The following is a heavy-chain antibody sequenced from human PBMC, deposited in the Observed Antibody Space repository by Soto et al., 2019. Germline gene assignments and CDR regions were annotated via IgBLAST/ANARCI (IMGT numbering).Heavy chain of an antibody. D-gene: IGHD1-26*01. CDR2: IHYSGST. CDR3: ARAASSGTYLRVSYFDY. J-gene: IGHJ4*02. V-gene: IGHV4-59*01. CDR1: GGSISSYN. Sequence: TSETLSLTCTVSGGSISSYNWIWIRQSPGKGLECIGYIHYSGSTNCNPSLKSRVTISVDRSKNQFSLKVSSVTAADTALYFCARAASSGTYLRVSYFDYWGQGTLVTVYS.